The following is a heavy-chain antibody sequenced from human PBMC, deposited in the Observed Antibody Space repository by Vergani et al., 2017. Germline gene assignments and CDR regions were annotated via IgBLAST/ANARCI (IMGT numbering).Heavy chain of an antibody. D-gene: IGHD2-2*01. CDR1: GFTFSRYA. J-gene: IGHJ6*03. V-gene: IGHV3-23*01. CDR2: ISGSGGST. Sequence: EVQLLESGGGLVQPGGSLRLSCAASGFTFSRYAMSWVRQAPGKGLEWVSAISGSGGSTYYADSVKGRFTISRDNSKNTLYLQMNSLRAEDTAVYYCARVGYCSSTSCYLGETGTVPMDVWGKGTTVTVSS. CDR3: ARVGYCSSTSCYLGETGTVPMDV.